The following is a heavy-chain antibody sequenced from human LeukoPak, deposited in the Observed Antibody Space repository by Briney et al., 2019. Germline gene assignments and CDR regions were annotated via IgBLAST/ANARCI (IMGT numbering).Heavy chain of an antibody. CDR1: GFTFSVYA. J-gene: IGHJ4*02. Sequence: PGGSLRLSCAASGFTFSVYAMSWVRQAPGKGLEWVSGISGSGGRTHYADSVKGRFTISRDNAKNTLYLQMNSLRAEDTAVYYCARGSGRDFWSGYQAFDYWGQGTLVTVSS. V-gene: IGHV3-23*01. D-gene: IGHD3-3*01. CDR3: ARGSGRDFWSGYQAFDY. CDR2: ISGSGGRT.